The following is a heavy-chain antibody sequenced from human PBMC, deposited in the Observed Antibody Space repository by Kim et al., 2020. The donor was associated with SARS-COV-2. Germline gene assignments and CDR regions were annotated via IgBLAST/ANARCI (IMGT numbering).Heavy chain of an antibody. D-gene: IGHD2-15*01. V-gene: IGHV3-33*06. CDR3: AKERRKYCSGGSCHLEY. J-gene: IGHJ4*02. Sequence: VKGRFTIARDNTKNTLYLQMNNLRAEDTAVYYCAKERRKYCSGGSCHLEYWGQGTLVTVSS.